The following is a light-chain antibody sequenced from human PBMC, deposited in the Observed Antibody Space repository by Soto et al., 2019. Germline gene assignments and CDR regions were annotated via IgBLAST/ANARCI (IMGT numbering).Light chain of an antibody. CDR3: QQYGSSYT. J-gene: IGKJ2*01. Sequence: EIVLTQSPGTLSLSPGERATLSCRASQSVSSSYLAWYQQQPGQAPRLLIYGASSSATGIPDRFSGSGSGTDFTLTISRLEPEDFAVYYCQQYGSSYTFGQGTKLEIK. CDR1: QSVSSSY. CDR2: GAS. V-gene: IGKV3-20*01.